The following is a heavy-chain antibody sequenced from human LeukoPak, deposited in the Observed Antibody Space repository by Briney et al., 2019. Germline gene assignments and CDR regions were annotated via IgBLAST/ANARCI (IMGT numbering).Heavy chain of an antibody. CDR2: IYCSGST. CDR1: GSSISSSRYY. D-gene: IGHD2-2*02. V-gene: IGHV4-39*07. J-gene: IGHJ3*02. CDR3: ARERLGLGYCSSTSCYTEGAFDI. Sequence: SETLSLTCTVSGSSISSSRYYWGWIRQPPGKGLEWIGSIYCSGSTYYHPSLQSRVSIAADPSNKQCSLKLSSMTAADTAVYYCARERLGLGYCSSTSCYTEGAFDIWGQGKMVTVSS.